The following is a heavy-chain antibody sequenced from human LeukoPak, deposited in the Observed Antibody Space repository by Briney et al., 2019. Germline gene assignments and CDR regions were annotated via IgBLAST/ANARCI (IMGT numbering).Heavy chain of an antibody. V-gene: IGHV4-39*01. J-gene: IGHJ4*02. D-gene: IGHD5-12*01. Sequence: PSETLSLTCSVSGGSIATRNYYWGWIRQPPGKGLEWIASMYYSGSTSYNPSLNTRVTISVDTSKNQFSVKLRSVTAADTAVYYCASQQRNIRPSGSGYIAYAQKIDSWGQGTLVTVSS. CDR3: ASQQRNIRPSGSGYIAYAQKIDS. CDR1: GGSIATRNYY. CDR2: MYYSGST.